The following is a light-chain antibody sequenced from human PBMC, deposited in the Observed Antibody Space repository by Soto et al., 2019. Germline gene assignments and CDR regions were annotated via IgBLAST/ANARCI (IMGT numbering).Light chain of an antibody. V-gene: IGLV2-8*01. CDR1: SSDVGGYDY. J-gene: IGLJ1*01. Sequence: QSALTQPPSASGSPGQSVTISCTGTSSDVGGYDYVSWYQQYPGKAPKLIIYDVTKRPSGVPDRFSGSKSGNTASLTVSGLQAEDEADYYCRSYAGSNKSVFGTGTKLTVL. CDR2: DVT. CDR3: RSYAGSNKSV.